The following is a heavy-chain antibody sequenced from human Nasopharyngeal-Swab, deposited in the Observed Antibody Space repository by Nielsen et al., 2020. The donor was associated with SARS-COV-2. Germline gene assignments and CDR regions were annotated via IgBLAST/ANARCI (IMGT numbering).Heavy chain of an antibody. V-gene: IGHV1-3*01. J-gene: IGHJ4*02. CDR1: GYTFTSYA. CDR2: INAGNGNT. D-gene: IGHD3-22*01. CDR3: ARSTYYYDSSGYSFDY. Sequence: ASVKVSCKASGYTFTSYAVHWVRQAPGQRPEWMGWINAGNGNTKYSQKFQGRVTITRDTSASTAYMELSSLRSEDTAVYYCARSTYYYDSSGYSFDYWGQGTLVTVSS.